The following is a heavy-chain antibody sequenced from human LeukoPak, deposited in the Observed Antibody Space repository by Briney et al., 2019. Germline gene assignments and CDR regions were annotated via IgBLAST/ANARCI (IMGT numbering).Heavy chain of an antibody. CDR2: IKQDGSEK. V-gene: IGHV3-7*01. CDR1: EFTFSNYC. CDR3: ARGQQLVPGRLDYFDY. D-gene: IGHD6-13*01. Sequence: GGSLRLSCAASEFTFSNYCMSWVRQAPGKGLEWVANIKQDGSEKYYVDSVKGRFTISRDNAKNSLYLQMNSLRAEDTALYYCARGQQLVPGRLDYFDYWGQGTLVTVLS. J-gene: IGHJ4*02.